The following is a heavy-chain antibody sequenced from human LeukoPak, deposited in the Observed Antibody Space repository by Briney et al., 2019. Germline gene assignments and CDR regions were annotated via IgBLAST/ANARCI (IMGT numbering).Heavy chain of an antibody. V-gene: IGHV4-34*01. Sequence: TSETLSLTCAVYGGSFSGYYWSWIRQPPGKGLEWIGEINHSGSTNYNPSLKSRVTISVDTSKNQFSLKLSSVTAADTAVYYCARGRRVVIKYYYYMDVWGKGTTVTVSS. CDR3: ARGRRVVIKYYYYMDV. D-gene: IGHD3-22*01. J-gene: IGHJ6*03. CDR2: INHSGST. CDR1: GGSFSGYY.